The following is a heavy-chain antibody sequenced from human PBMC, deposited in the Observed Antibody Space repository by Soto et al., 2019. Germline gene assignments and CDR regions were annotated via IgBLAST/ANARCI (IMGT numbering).Heavy chain of an antibody. CDR3: ARERSYGMDV. CDR1: GYTFTSYD. Sequence: GASVKVSCKASGYTFTSYDINWVRQATGQGLEWMGWMNPNSGNTAYAQKFQGRVTITRNTSISTAYMELSSLRSEDTAVYYCARERSYGMDVWGQGTTVTVSS. D-gene: IGHD3-16*01. J-gene: IGHJ6*02. CDR2: MNPNSGNT. V-gene: IGHV1-8*01.